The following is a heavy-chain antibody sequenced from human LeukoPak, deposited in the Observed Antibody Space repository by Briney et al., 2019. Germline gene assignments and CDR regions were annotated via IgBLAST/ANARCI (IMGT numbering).Heavy chain of an antibody. V-gene: IGHV3-30*02. D-gene: IGHD2-2*01. J-gene: IGHJ4*02. Sequence: GGSLRLSCAASGFTFSSYGMHWVRQAPGKGLEWVAFIRYDGSNKYYADSVKGRFTISRDNSKNTLYLQMNSLRAEDTAVYYCAGPEHRTLGYCSSTSSLGCGYWGQGTLVTVSS. CDR3: AGPEHRTLGYCSSTSSLGCGY. CDR1: GFTFSSYG. CDR2: IRYDGSNK.